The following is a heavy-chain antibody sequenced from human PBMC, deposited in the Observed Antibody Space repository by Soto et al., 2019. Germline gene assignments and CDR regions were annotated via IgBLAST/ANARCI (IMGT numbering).Heavy chain of an antibody. CDR1: SVSITSSNW. CDR3: ARVYDGFDH. J-gene: IGHJ5*02. Sequence: SETLSLTCDVSSVSITSSNWWTWVRQPPGKGLEWLGKISHSGTVNYNATLRSRVTISVDKPKNQLSLKLMSVTAADTAVYYWARVYDGFDHGGPGILVPVSS. CDR2: ISHSGTV. D-gene: IGHD3-16*01. V-gene: IGHV4-4*02.